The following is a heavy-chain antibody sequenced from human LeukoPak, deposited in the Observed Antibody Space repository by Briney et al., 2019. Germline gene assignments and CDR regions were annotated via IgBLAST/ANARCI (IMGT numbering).Heavy chain of an antibody. CDR1: GFTFSNSA. D-gene: IGHD3-9*01. Sequence: GGSLRLSCAASGFTFSNSAMHWVRQAPGKGLEYVSAISSNGGSTYYADSVKGRFTISRDNSKNTLYLQMGSLRIEDMAVYYCARAYPYDILTRFWYFDLWGRGTLVTVSS. CDR2: ISSNGGST. J-gene: IGHJ2*01. V-gene: IGHV3-64*02. CDR3: ARAYPYDILTRFWYFDL.